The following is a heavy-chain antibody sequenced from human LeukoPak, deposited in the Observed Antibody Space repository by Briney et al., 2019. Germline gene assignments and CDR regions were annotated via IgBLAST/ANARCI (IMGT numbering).Heavy chain of an antibody. CDR3: AKVWVTYYDRGIFDS. D-gene: IGHD3-22*01. CDR2: ISGSGAST. V-gene: IGHV3-23*01. J-gene: IGHJ4*02. CDR1: GFTLSTNA. Sequence: GGSLRLSCLTSGFTLSTNAMSWVRQAPGKGLEWISGISGSGASTYYADSVKGRFTISRDDSRNTLYLQMNSLRGDDTAVYYCAKVWVTYYDRGIFDSWGQGTRVTVSS.